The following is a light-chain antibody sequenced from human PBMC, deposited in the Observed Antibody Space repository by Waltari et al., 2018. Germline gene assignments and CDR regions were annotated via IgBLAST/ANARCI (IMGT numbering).Light chain of an antibody. J-gene: IGLJ3*02. V-gene: IGLV1-40*01. Sequence: QSVLTQPPSVSGAPGQRVTISCTGSSSNIGAGYDVHWYQQLPGTGPKLLVYGTTNRPSGFPDRVSGSKSGTSASLAITGLQAEDEADYYCQSYDSSLSGSVFGGGTKLTVL. CDR1: SSNIGAGYD. CDR2: GTT. CDR3: QSYDSSLSGSV.